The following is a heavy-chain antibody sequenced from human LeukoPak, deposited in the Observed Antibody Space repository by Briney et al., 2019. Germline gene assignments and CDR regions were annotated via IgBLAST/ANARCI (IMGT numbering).Heavy chain of an antibody. Sequence: PGGSLPLSCAASGFTFSTYPMSWVRQAPGRGLEWVSLISFDGSNRYYADSVRGRFTISRDNSKNTLYLLMNSLREEDTAFYYCARDALGAFDYWGQGTLVTGSS. V-gene: IGHV3-30-3*01. CDR3: ARDALGAFDY. CDR1: GFTFSTYP. D-gene: IGHD3-10*01. J-gene: IGHJ4*02. CDR2: ISFDGSNR.